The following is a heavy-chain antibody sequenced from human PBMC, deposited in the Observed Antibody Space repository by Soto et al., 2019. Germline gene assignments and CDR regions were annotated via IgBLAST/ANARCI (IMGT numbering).Heavy chain of an antibody. CDR2: IYSGGST. V-gene: IGHV3-66*01. D-gene: IGHD2-2*01. CDR3: AKDSRPLVPAAIGGAFDI. CDR1: GFIVSNTY. J-gene: IGHJ3*02. Sequence: GGSLRLSCAASGFIVSNTYMSWVRQAPGKGLEWVSFIYSGGSTFYADSVKGRFTVSRDSSTNTLYLQMSSLRAEDTAVYYCAKDSRPLVPAAIGGAFDIWGQGTMVTVSS.